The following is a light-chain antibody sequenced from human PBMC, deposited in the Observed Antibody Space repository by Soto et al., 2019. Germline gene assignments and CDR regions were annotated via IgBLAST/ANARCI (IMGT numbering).Light chain of an antibody. J-gene: IGKJ5*01. CDR2: DAS. Sequence: DIVLTQSPGTLSFSRGRICTLSRGGIQSINSRSLAWYQQKPGQAPRLLIYDASNRATGIPARFSGSGSGTDFTLTISSLEPEDFAVYYCQQRSNWPPITFGQGTRLEIK. CDR3: QQRSNWPPIT. V-gene: IGKV3-11*01. CDR1: QSINSRS.